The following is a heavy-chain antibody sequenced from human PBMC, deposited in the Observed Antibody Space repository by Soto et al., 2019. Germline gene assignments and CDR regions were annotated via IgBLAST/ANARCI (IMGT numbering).Heavy chain of an antibody. J-gene: IGHJ4*02. V-gene: IGHV1-2*02. Sequence: ASVKVSCKASGYTFTGHYIHWVRQAPEQGPEWMGEIGPESGATRYAQRFQGRVTMTREMSITTGYMELNNLSPDDTAVYYCGRGRSGQIVVFYWGQGTPVTFS. CDR1: GYTFTGHY. CDR2: IGPESGAT. D-gene: IGHD1-26*01. CDR3: GRGRSGQIVVFY.